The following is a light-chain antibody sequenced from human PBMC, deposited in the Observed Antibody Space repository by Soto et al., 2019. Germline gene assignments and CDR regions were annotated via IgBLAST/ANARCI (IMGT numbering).Light chain of an antibody. Sequence: EIVLTQSPATLSLSPGERATISCRASQSVSSYLAWYQQKPAKAPRRLIYDASNWATGIPARFSGSVSGTDFTLTISSLQPEDFAVYYCQQRSNWPITFGQGTRLEIK. CDR1: QSVSSY. J-gene: IGKJ5*01. V-gene: IGKV3-11*01. CDR3: QQRSNWPIT. CDR2: DAS.